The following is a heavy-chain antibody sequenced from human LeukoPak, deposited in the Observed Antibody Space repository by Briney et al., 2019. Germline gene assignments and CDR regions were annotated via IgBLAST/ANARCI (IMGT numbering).Heavy chain of an antibody. J-gene: IGHJ4*02. D-gene: IGHD1-26*01. CDR3: ARDRFYTSGSYYNY. CDR1: GFIFSRSV. CDR2: IPYDGSNE. V-gene: IGHV3-30*04. Sequence: GGSLRLSCAASGFIFSRSVMHWVRQAPGKGLEWVALIPYDGSNEYYADSVKGRFTISRDNSKNTLYLQMSTLRAEDTAVYYCARDRFYTSGSYYNYWGQGTLVTVSS.